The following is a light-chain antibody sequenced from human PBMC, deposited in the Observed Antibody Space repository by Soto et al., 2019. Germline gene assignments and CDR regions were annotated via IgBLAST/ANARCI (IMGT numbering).Light chain of an antibody. J-gene: IGKJ1*01. CDR1: QSIGTN. Sequence: EIQMTQSPSTLSASVGDRSTITCLASQSIGTNLNWYQQRPGKAPKLLIYAVYSLQSGVTSRFSGSGSGTEFTLTISSLQPDDFATYYCQQYNSYSWTFGQGTKVEIK. CDR2: AVY. CDR3: QQYNSYSWT. V-gene: IGKV1-5*01.